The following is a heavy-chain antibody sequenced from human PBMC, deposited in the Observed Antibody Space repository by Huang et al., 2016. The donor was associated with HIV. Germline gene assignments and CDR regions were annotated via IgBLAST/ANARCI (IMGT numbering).Heavy chain of an antibody. CDR3: ARGSLEYSVSSSLDY. D-gene: IGHD4-4*01. J-gene: IGHJ4*02. V-gene: IGHV1-69*13. CDR2: CRTVYGSP. Sequence: QVQLLQSGAEVKKPGSSVKVSCKASGGPFRSYSIAWVRQAPGQGLVWMASCRTVYGSPNYAQKLQGRVRGTADESTSTVYMELRDLRPDDTAVCFRARGSLEYSVSSSLDYWGQGTHVTVSS. CDR1: GGPFRSYS.